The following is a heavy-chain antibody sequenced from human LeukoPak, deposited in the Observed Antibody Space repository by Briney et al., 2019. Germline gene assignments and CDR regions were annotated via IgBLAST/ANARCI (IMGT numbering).Heavy chain of an antibody. CDR3: ARGGWYFDY. J-gene: IGHJ4*02. Sequence: GGSLILSCAASGFTLSDHWMTWVRQAPGKGLEWVAYIKQDGSEKYYVDSVKGRFTISRDNSKNSLYLQMNSLRAEDTAVYYCARGGWYFDYWGQGPLVTVSS. V-gene: IGHV3-7*04. D-gene: IGHD6-19*01. CDR2: IKQDGSEK. CDR1: GFTLSDHW.